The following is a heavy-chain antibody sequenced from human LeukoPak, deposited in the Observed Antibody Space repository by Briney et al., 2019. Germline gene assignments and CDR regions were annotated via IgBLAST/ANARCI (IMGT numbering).Heavy chain of an antibody. D-gene: IGHD3-10*01. CDR3: SSRGIRGVITFDY. V-gene: IGHV3-20*04. CDR1: GFTFDDYG. J-gene: IGHJ4*02. Sequence: PGGSLRLSCAASGFTFDDYGMSWVRQAPGKGLEWVSGIYWSGGSTGYADSVKGRFTISRDNAKNSLYLQMNSLRAEDTALYYCSSRGIRGVITFDYWGQGTLVTVSS. CDR2: IYWSGGST.